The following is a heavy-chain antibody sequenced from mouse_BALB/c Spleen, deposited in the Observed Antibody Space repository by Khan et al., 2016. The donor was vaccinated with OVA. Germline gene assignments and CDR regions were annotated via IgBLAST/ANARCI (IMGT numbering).Heavy chain of an antibody. CDR2: ISSGGSYT. V-gene: IGHV5-6-4*01. D-gene: IGHD1-1*01. J-gene: IGHJ2*01. CDR3: TRHRGSYGNSPYFDY. CDR1: GFSFSSYS. Sequence: EVELVESGGDLVRPGGSLKLSCAASGFSFSSYSMSWVRQTPEKRLEWVATISSGGSYTYSPDSVKGRFTISRDNAKNTLYLQMSSLKSEDTALYYCTRHRGSYGNSPYFDYWGQGTTLTVSS.